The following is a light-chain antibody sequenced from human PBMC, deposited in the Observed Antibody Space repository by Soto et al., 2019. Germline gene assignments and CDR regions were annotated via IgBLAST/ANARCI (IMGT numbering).Light chain of an antibody. J-gene: IGKJ1*01. V-gene: IGKV3-11*01. Sequence: EIVLTQSPATLSLSPGERATLSCRASQSVSSYLAWYQQKPSQAPRLLIYDASNRATGIPARFSGSGSGTDFTLTISSLEPEDFAVYYCQQRSNWPRTFGQGTNVDIK. CDR3: QQRSNWPRT. CDR2: DAS. CDR1: QSVSSY.